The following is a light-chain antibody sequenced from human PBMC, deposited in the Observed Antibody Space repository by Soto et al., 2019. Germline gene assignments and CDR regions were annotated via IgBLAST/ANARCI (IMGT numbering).Light chain of an antibody. J-gene: IGKJ1*01. Sequence: EIVLTQSPGTLSLSPGERATLSCRASQSVSSGYLAWYQQKPGQAPSLLIYGASSRATGIPDRFSGSGSGTDFTLTISSLQSEDFAVYYCQQYNNWPWTFGQGTKVDIK. CDR2: GAS. CDR1: QSVSSGY. CDR3: QQYNNWPWT. V-gene: IGKV3-20*01.